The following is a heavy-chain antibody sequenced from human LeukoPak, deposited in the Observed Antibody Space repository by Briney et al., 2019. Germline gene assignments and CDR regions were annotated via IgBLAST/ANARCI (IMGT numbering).Heavy chain of an antibody. CDR1: RYTFTSYD. D-gene: IGHD3-10*01. CDR2: MNPNTGNT. J-gene: IGHJ4*02. CDR3: ARLSQTPDYYGGGGYFYLGY. Sequence: ASVRVSCKGFRYTFTSYDINWVRQAPGQGLEWMGWMNPNTGNTGYAPKFQGRVSMTRDTSISTALLELSGLRSDDTAVYYCARLSQTPDYYGGGGYFYLGYWGQGTRVTVSS. V-gene: IGHV1-8*01.